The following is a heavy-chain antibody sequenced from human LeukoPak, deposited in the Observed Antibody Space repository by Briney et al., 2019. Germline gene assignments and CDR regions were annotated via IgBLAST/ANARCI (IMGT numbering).Heavy chain of an antibody. Sequence: PGGSLRLSCAASGFTFSSYGMHWVRQAPGKGLEWVAVIWYDGSNKYYADSVKGRFTISRDNSKNTLYLQMNSLRAEDTAVYYCARDPTIAAAKYYFDYCGQGTLVTVSS. CDR3: ARDPTIAAAKYYFDY. CDR2: IWYDGSNK. CDR1: GFTFSSYG. J-gene: IGHJ4*02. V-gene: IGHV3-33*01. D-gene: IGHD6-13*01.